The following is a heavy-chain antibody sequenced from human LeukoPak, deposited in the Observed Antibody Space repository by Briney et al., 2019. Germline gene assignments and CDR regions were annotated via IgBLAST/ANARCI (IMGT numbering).Heavy chain of an antibody. CDR1: GGTFSSYT. J-gene: IGHJ4*02. V-gene: IGHV1-69*04. D-gene: IGHD1-26*01. CDR3: ARDLDSGSYFPTDY. CDR2: IIPILGIA. Sequence: SVKVSCKASGGTFSSYTISWVRQAPGQGLEWMGRIIPILGIANYAQKFQGRVTITADKSTSTAYMELSSLRSEDTAVYYCARDLDSGSYFPTDYWGQGTLVTVSS.